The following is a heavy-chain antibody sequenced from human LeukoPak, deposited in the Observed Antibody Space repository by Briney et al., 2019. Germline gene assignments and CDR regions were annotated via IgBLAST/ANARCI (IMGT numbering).Heavy chain of an antibody. D-gene: IGHD6-19*01. CDR3: ARGSRYSSGWYRPYYMDV. CDR2: IYTSGST. Sequence: SETLSLTCTVSGGSISSGSYYWSWIRQPAGKGLEWIGRIYTSGSTNYNPSLKSRVTISVDTSKNQFSLKLSSVTAADTAVYYCARGSRYSSGWYRPYYMDVWGKGTTVTVSS. V-gene: IGHV4-61*02. CDR1: GGSISSGSYY. J-gene: IGHJ6*03.